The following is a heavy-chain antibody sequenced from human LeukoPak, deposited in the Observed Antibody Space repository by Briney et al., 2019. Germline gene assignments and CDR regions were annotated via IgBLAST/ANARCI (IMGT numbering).Heavy chain of an antibody. J-gene: IGHJ6*03. CDR2: INPNSGGT. CDR1: GYTFTGYY. Sequence: ASVKVSCKASGYTFTGYYMHWVRQAPGQGLEWMGWINPNSGGTNYAQKFQGRVTMTRDTSISTAYMELSRLRSDDTAAYYCARVIAAAGPYYYYYYMDVWGKGTTVTVSS. D-gene: IGHD6-13*01. V-gene: IGHV1-2*02. CDR3: ARVIAAAGPYYYYYYMDV.